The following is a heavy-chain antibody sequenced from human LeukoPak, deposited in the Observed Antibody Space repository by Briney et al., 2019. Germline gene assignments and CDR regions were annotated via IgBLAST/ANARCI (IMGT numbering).Heavy chain of an antibody. V-gene: IGHV3-7*01. CDR2: IKQDGSEK. CDR3: ARDTDDILTGSYYYYYMDV. D-gene: IGHD3-9*01. CDR1: GFTFSSYW. J-gene: IGHJ6*03. Sequence: GGSLRLSCAASGFTFSSYWMSWVRQAPGKGLEWVANIKQDGSEKYYVDSVKGRFTISRDSAKNSLYLQMNSLRAEDTAVYYCARDTDDILTGSYYYYYMDVWGKGTTVTVSS.